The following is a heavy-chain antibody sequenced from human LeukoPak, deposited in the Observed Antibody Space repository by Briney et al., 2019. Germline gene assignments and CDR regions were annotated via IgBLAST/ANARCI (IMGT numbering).Heavy chain of an antibody. V-gene: IGHV1-2*02. Sequence: ASVKVSCKASGYTFTGYYMHWVRQAPGQGLEWMGWINPNSGGTNYAQKFQGRVTMTRDTSISTAYMELSRLRSDDTAVYYCARAGSGSYYYGSGSYYFVDYWGQRTLVTVSS. CDR2: INPNSGGT. J-gene: IGHJ4*02. CDR3: ARAGSGSYYYGSGSYYFVDY. D-gene: IGHD3-10*01. CDR1: GYTFTGYY.